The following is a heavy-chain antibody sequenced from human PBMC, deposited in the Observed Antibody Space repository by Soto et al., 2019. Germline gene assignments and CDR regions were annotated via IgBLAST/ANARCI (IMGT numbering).Heavy chain of an antibody. Sequence: TGGSLRLSCAASGFTFSDYWMSWVRQTPGKGLEWVGNINLDGSEKYYADSVKGRFTFSRDNAKNSLYLQMNSLRAEDTAVYYCARDDPKGYNYSVAFFDDWGQGTPVTVSS. V-gene: IGHV3-7*04. CDR1: GFTFSDYW. D-gene: IGHD5-18*01. CDR3: ARDDPKGYNYSVAFFDD. CDR2: INLDGSEK. J-gene: IGHJ4*02.